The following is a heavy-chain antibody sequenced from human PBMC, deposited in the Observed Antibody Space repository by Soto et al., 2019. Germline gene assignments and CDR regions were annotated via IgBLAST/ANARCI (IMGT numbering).Heavy chain of an antibody. J-gene: IGHJ5*02. V-gene: IGHV4-39*02. Sequence: NPSETLSLTCTVSGDSISSDVYYWGWIRQPPGKGLEWIGSINYSGTTYYNPSLKSRLTISVDTSKNHFSLKLRSVTAADAAVYYRASALTVTASYNWFDPWGQGTPVTVSS. D-gene: IGHD2-21*02. CDR2: INYSGTT. CDR1: GDSISSDVYY. CDR3: ASALTVTASYNWFDP.